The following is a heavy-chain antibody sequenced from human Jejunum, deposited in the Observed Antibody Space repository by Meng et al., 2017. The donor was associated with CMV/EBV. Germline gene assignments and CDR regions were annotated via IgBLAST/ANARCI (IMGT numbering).Heavy chain of an antibody. J-gene: IGHJ6*02. CDR3: ARADQGTWFSYYNGMDV. Sequence: TLTGYYIHWVRQAPGQGLEWMGWINPNSGGTNFAQKFQGRVTMTRDTSISTVYMEMGSLTSDDTAVFYCARADQGTWFSYYNGMDVWGQGTTVTVSS. V-gene: IGHV1-2*02. CDR1: TLTGYY. CDR2: INPNSGGT. D-gene: IGHD3-10*01.